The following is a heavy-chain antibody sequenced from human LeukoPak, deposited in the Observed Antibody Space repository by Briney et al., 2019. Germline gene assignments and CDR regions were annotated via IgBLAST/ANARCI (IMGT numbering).Heavy chain of an antibody. V-gene: IGHV4-4*07. Sequence: SETLSLTCTVSGGSISSYYWSWIRQPAGKGLEWIGRIYTSGSTNYNPSLKSRVTMTVDTSKNQFSLKLSSVTAADTAVYYCAGYDFWSGYYTNYYYYYMDVWGKGTTVTVSS. J-gene: IGHJ6*03. CDR1: GGSISSYY. CDR3: AGYDFWSGYYTNYYYYYMDV. D-gene: IGHD3-3*01. CDR2: IYTSGST.